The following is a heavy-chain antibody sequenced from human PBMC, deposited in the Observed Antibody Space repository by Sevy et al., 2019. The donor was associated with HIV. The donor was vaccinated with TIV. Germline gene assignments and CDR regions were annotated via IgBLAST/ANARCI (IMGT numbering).Heavy chain of an antibody. J-gene: IGHJ4*02. V-gene: IGHV3-49*04. D-gene: IGHD6-13*01. CDR2: LKSDVYGGTV. CDR3: TRWKAAQSIFDY. CDR1: GFTFGDYC. Sequence: GGALRLSCTASGFTFGDYCMSWVRQAPGKGLEWVAFLKSDVYGGTVDHAASVRGRFVISRDDSKTMAYLHMNDLKTEDTGVYYCTRWKAAQSIFDYWGQRALVTVSS.